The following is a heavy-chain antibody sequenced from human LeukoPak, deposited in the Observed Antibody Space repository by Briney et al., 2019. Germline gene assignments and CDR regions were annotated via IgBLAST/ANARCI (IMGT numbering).Heavy chain of an antibody. D-gene: IGHD2-15*01. CDR3: AISRSEMKEFGDYVGY. Sequence: PGGSLRLSCAASGFTFSSYGMTWVRQAPGKGLEWVSYISSSGSTIYYADSVKGRFTISRDNAKNSLYLQMNSLRAEDTAVYYCAISRSEMKEFGDYVGYWGQGTLVTVSS. CDR1: GFTFSSYG. CDR2: ISSSGSTI. J-gene: IGHJ4*02. V-gene: IGHV3-48*04.